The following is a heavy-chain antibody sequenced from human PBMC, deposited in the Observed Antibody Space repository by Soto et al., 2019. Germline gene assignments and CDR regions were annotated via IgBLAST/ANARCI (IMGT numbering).Heavy chain of an antibody. J-gene: IGHJ4*02. Sequence: EVQLVESGGGLVKPGGSLRLSCAASGFTFSNAWMSWVRQAPGKGLEWVGRIKSKTDGGTTDYAAPVKGRFTISRDDSKNTQYLQMISLKTEDTAVYYCTTASTIFGVVTDYWGQGTLVTVSS. D-gene: IGHD3-3*01. CDR2: IKSKTDGGTT. CDR3: TTASTIFGVVTDY. CDR1: GFTFSNAW. V-gene: IGHV3-15*01.